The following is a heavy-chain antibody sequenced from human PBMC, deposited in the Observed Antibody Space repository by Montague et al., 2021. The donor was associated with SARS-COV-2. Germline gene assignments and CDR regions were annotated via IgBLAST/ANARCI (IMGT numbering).Heavy chain of an antibody. CDR1: GFTFSSYE. D-gene: IGHD3-3*01. CDR3: AKDSGSGYAD. Sequence: SLRLSCAASGFTFSSYEMNWVRQAPGKGLEWVSYISSSGSTIYYADSVKGRFTISRDNSKNTLYLQMNSLRAEDTAVYYCAKDSGSGYADWGQGTLVTVSS. J-gene: IGHJ4*02. CDR2: ISSSGSTI. V-gene: IGHV3-48*03.